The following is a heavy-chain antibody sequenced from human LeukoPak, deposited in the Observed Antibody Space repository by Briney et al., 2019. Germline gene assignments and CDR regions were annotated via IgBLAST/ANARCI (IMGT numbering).Heavy chain of an antibody. CDR2: IKPSNGDT. Sequence: GASVKVSCKASRYNFSGHYMHWVRQAPGQGLEWMGWIKPSNGDTKYAQNFQGRVTMTRDTSISTAYMELSSVRSDDTAVYYCASPPLSSAMYYAHWGQGTLVTVSS. CDR1: RYNFSGHY. D-gene: IGHD1-26*01. J-gene: IGHJ4*02. V-gene: IGHV1-2*02. CDR3: ASPPLSSAMYYAH.